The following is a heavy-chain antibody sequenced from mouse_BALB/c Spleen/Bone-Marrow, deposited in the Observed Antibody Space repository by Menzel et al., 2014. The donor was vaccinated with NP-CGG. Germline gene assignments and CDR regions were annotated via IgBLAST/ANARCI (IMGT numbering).Heavy chain of an antibody. V-gene: IGHV1-7*01. CDR2: INPSTGYT. CDR3: ARGLRRGPPY. Sequence: QVQLQQSGAELAKPGASVKMSCKASGYTFTSYWMHWVKQRPGQGLEWIGYINPSTGYTEYNQKFKDKATLTADKSSSTAYMQLSSLTSEDSAAYYCARGLRRGPPYWGQGTLLTVSA. D-gene: IGHD2-2*01. J-gene: IGHJ3*01. CDR1: GYTFTSYW.